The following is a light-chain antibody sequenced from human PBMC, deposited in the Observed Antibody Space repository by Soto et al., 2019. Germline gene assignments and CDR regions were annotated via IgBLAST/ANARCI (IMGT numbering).Light chain of an antibody. CDR1: QSVLYSSNNKNY. J-gene: IGKJ4*01. CDR3: QQDYSTPLT. CDR2: WAS. Sequence: DIVMTQSPDSLAVSLGERATINCKSSQSVLYSSNNKNYLAWYQQKPGQPPKLLIYWASTRESGVPDRFSGSGSGPDFTLTISSLQAEDVAVYYCQQDYSTPLTFGGGTKVEIK. V-gene: IGKV4-1*01.